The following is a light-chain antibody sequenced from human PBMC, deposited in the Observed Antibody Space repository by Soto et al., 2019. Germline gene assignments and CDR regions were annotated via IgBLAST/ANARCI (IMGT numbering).Light chain of an antibody. CDR2: GAS. J-gene: IGKJ1*01. V-gene: IGKV1-27*01. CDR1: QNIERY. CDR3: QKYDNAPWT. Sequence: DIQMTQSPSSLSASVGDTITISCRASQNIERYLAWYQQKPGKVPNLLIFGASTLYSGVSSRFSGSGSGTDFTLTISSLQPEDVGTYYCQKYDNAPWTFGQGTKVDI.